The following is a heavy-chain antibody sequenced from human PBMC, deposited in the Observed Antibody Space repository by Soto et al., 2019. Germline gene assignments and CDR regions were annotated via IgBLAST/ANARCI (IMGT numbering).Heavy chain of an antibody. D-gene: IGHD6-13*01. CDR3: AKVGYSSSSFGMDV. V-gene: IGHV3-23*01. CDR1: GFTFSNHA. CDR2: ISGSGGST. Sequence: PGGSLRLSCAASGFTFSNHAMSWVRQAPGKGLEWVSAISGSGGSTYYADSVKGRFTISRDNSKNTLYLQMNSLRAEDTAVYYCAKVGYSSSSFGMDVWGQGTTVTVSS. J-gene: IGHJ6*02.